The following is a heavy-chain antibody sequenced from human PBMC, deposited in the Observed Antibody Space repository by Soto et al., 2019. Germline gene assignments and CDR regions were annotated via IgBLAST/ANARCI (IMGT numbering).Heavy chain of an antibody. CDR1: GFTFSSHA. CDR2: ISGSGGST. J-gene: IGHJ6*02. D-gene: IGHD3-16*01. CDR3: AANIMSTFGGAPYYYYGMDV. V-gene: IGHV3-23*01. Sequence: PGGSLRLSCAASGFTFSSHAMSWVRQAPGKGLEWVSAISGSGGSTFNADSVKGRFTISRDNSRNTLYLQMNSLRAEDTAVYYCAANIMSTFGGAPYYYYGMDVWGQGTTVTVSS.